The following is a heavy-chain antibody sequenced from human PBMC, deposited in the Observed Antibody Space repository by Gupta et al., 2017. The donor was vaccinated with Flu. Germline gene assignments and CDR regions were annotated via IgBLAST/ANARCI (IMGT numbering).Heavy chain of an antibody. V-gene: IGHV3-30*18. CDR3: AKDRGYSGYELFDY. D-gene: IGHD5-12*01. CDR1: GFTFSSYG. CDR2: ISYDGSNK. Sequence: QVQLVESGGGVVQPGRSLRLSCAASGFTFSSYGMHWVRQAPGKGLEWVAVISYDGSNKYYADSVKGRFTISRDNSKNTLYLQMNSLRAEDTAVYYCAKDRGYSGYELFDYWGQGTLVTVSS. J-gene: IGHJ4*02.